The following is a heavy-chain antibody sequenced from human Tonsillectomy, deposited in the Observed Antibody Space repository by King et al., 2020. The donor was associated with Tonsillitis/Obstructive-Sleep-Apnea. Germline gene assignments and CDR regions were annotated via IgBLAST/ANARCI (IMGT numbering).Heavy chain of an antibody. CDR1: GFTFSNAW. CDR2: IKSKTDGGTT. J-gene: IGHJ4*02. Sequence: VQLVESGGGLVKPGGSLRLSCAASGFTFSNAWMSWVRQAPGKGLEWVGRIKSKTDGGTTDYAAPVKGRFTISRDDSKNTLYLQMNSLKTEDTAVYYCPADAAAAGIMVDYWGQGTLVTVSS. CDR3: PADAAAAGIMVDY. V-gene: IGHV3-15*01. D-gene: IGHD6-13*01.